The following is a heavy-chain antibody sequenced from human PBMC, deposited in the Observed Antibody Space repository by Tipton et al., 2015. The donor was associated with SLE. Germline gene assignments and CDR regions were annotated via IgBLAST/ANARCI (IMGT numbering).Heavy chain of an antibody. V-gene: IGHV4-59*01. J-gene: IGHJ4*02. D-gene: IGHD6-13*01. CDR2: VLYTGDT. CDR3: ARGTSAGPPML. Sequence: TLSLTCTVSGDSINNYYWSWIRQIPGKGLEWIGYVLYTGDTNYSPSLKSRVTISMHTSNNQFSLELNSVTTADTAVYYCARGTSAGPPMLWGQGTLVTISS. CDR1: GDSINNYY.